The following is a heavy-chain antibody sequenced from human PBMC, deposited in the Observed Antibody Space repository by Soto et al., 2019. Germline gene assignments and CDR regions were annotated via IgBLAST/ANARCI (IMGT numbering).Heavy chain of an antibody. CDR1: GCSISSGDYY. Sequence: SSETLSLTCPVSGCSISSGDYYWSWIRQPPGKGLEWIGYIYYSGSTYYNPSLKSRVTISVDTSKNQFSLKLSSVTAADTAVYYCARTAAMAPFDYWGQGTLVTVSS. V-gene: IGHV4-30-4*01. CDR2: IYYSGST. J-gene: IGHJ4*02. D-gene: IGHD5-18*01. CDR3: ARTAAMAPFDY.